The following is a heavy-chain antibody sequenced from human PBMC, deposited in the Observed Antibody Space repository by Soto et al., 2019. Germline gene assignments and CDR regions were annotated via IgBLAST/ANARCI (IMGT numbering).Heavy chain of an antibody. Sequence: SETLSLTCAVSGGSISSGCYSWSWIRQPPGKGLECIGYIYHSVSTYYNPSLKSRVTISVDRSKNQFSLKLNSVTAADTAVYYCARGPPLGYWGQGTLVTVSS. J-gene: IGHJ4*02. V-gene: IGHV4-30-2*01. CDR1: GGSISSGCYS. CDR2: IYHSVST. CDR3: ARGPPLGY.